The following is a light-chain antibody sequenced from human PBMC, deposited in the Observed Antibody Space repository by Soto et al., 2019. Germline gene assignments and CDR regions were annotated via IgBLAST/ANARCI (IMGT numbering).Light chain of an antibody. V-gene: IGKV3-11*01. CDR2: DAS. J-gene: IGKJ4*01. CDR1: QSVSSY. Sequence: EIVLTQSPATLSLSPGERATLSCRASQSVSSYLAWYQQKPGQAPRLLMYDASNRATGIPARFSGSGSGTDFTLTISSLEPEDFAVYYCQHHSNWPLTFGGGTKVEIK. CDR3: QHHSNWPLT.